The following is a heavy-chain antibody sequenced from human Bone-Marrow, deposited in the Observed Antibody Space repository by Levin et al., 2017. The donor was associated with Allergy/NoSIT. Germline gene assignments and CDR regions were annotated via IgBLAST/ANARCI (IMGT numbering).Heavy chain of an antibody. J-gene: IGHJ4*02. CDR1: GFPFSSYG. D-gene: IGHD6-19*01. CDR2: ISGSGGDT. CDR3: AKWSVAVAGNVGHFDL. Sequence: GESLKISCAASGFPFSSYGMHWVRQAPGKGLEWVSMISGSGGDTHYADSVKGRFRISRDNSKNTLYLQMNSLRAEDTAVFYCAKWSVAVAGNVGHFDLWGQGTLVTVSS. V-gene: IGHV3-23*01.